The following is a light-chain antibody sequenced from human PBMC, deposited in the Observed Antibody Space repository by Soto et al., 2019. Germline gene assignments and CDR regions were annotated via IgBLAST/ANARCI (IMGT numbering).Light chain of an antibody. V-gene: IGKV1-5*03. J-gene: IGKJ1*01. CDR2: KAS. CDR3: QHYNAYSRT. CDR1: QSIDSW. Sequence: DIPMTQSPSTLSASIGDRVTITCRASQSIDSWLAWYQQKPGKAPKLLIYKASSLQSGVPSRFSGSGSGTEFTLTISSLQPDDFATYCCQHYNAYSRTFGQGTKVEVK.